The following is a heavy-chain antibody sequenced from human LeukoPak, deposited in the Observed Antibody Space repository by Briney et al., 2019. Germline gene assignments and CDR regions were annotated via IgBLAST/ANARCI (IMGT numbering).Heavy chain of an antibody. CDR2: TNPSSGNT. J-gene: IGHJ4*02. CDR1: GYTFTSND. Sequence: ASVKVSCKASGYTFTSNDINWVRQAAGQGPEWMGWTNPSSGNTGYAQKFQGRVTFTRDTSLSTAYMELSSLRSEDTAVYFCARGTPAVTFGGIIVTSWFYFDYWGQGTLVTVSS. CDR3: ARGTPAVTFGGIIVTSWFYFDY. V-gene: IGHV1-8*01. D-gene: IGHD3-16*02.